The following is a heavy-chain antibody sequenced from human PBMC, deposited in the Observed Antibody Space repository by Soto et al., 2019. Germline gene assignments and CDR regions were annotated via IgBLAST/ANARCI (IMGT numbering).Heavy chain of an antibody. CDR2: IYYSGST. D-gene: IGHD3-10*01. Sequence: QVQLQESGPGLVKPSQTLSLTCTVSGGSISSGDYYWSWIRQPPGKGLEWIGYIYYSGSTYYNPSRKSRVTISVAPSNNQSSLTLSSVTAADTAVYYCASAQGSGFLVSWGQGTLVTVSS. V-gene: IGHV4-30-4*01. J-gene: IGHJ4*02. CDR1: GGSISSGDYY. CDR3: ASAQGSGFLVS.